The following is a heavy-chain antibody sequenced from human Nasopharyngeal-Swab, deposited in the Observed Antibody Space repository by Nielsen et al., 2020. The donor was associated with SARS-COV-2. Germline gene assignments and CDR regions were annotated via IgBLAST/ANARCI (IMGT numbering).Heavy chain of an antibody. CDR2: SSAGSGGT. CDR3: ARLVTSVAFGYFYDYMDV. V-gene: IGHV1-3*01. J-gene: IGHJ6*03. D-gene: IGHD3-3*02. Sequence: ASVKVSCKGSGYSFHSHDITWVRQAPGHRLEWMGCSSAGSGGTKYSQKFQDRVTFTTDSSASTAYMELSNLSSEDTAVYYCARLVTSVAFGYFYDYMDVWGKGTTVTVSS. CDR1: GYSFHSHD.